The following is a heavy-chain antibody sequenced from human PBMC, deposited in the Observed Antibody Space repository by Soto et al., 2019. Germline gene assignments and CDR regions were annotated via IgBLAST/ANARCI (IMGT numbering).Heavy chain of an antibody. CDR2: IIPMFATA. J-gene: IGHJ4*02. Sequence: QVQLVQSGAEVKKPGSSVKVSCKASGGTFSRYTISWVRQAPGQGLEWMGGIIPMFATANYAQKLQGRVTITADESTSTAYMELSSLRSEDTAVYYCARVWPPTYSYATLDYWGQGTLVTVSS. V-gene: IGHV1-69*12. CDR1: GGTFSRYT. D-gene: IGHD5-18*01. CDR3: ARVWPPTYSYATLDY.